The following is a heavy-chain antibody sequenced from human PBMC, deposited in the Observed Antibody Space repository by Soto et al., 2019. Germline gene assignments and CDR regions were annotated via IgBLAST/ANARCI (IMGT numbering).Heavy chain of an antibody. V-gene: IGHV4-61*01. D-gene: IGHD3-10*01. CDR1: GGSVTSGSYY. Sequence: QVQLQESGPGLVKPSETLSLTCTDSGGSVTSGSYYWSWIRQPPGKELEWIGFVNYNGITNYNPSLKSRLSISRDTSRNQFSLKLRSVTAADTAVYYCARDPEYGSYFDYWGQGNLVTVSS. CDR2: VNYNGIT. J-gene: IGHJ4*02. CDR3: ARDPEYGSYFDY.